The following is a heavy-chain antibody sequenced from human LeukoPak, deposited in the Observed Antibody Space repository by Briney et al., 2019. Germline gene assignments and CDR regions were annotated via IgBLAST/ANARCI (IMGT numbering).Heavy chain of an antibody. CDR2: IYTSGST. V-gene: IGHV4-4*07. Sequence: SETLSLTGTVSGGSISSYYWSWIRQPAGKGLEWIGRIYTSGSTNYNPSLKSRVTMSVDTSKNQFSLKLSSVTAADTAVYYCARGYSSSWYGAVWFDPWGQGTLVTVSS. CDR1: GGSISSYY. CDR3: ARGYSSSWYGAVWFDP. J-gene: IGHJ5*02. D-gene: IGHD6-13*01.